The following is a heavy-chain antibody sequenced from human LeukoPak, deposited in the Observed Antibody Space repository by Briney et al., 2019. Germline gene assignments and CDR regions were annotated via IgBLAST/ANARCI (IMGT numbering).Heavy chain of an antibody. CDR2: ISTSGDTV. V-gene: IGHV3-11*01. Sequence: GGSLRLPCTASGFTFTDYYMTWIRQAPGKGLEWLSYISTSGDTVSYADSVKGRFTISRDNAKNTLYLQTASLRAEDTAIYFCARDRQFKLHDPWGQGILVTVSS. CDR3: ARDRQFKLHDP. J-gene: IGHJ5*02. CDR1: GFTFTDYY. D-gene: IGHD5-24*01.